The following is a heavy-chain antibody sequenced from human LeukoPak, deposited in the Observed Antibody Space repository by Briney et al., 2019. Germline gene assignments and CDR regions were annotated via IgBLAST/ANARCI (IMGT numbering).Heavy chain of an antibody. D-gene: IGHD2-2*03. J-gene: IGHJ4*02. Sequence: SETLSLTCTVSGGSISSYYWSWIRQPPGKGLEWIGYIYYSGSTNYNPSLKSRVTISVDTSKNQFSLKLSSVTAADTAVYYCARRSQLDIVVVPAAMLFDYWGQGTLVTVSS. V-gene: IGHV4-59*08. CDR2: IYYSGST. CDR1: GGSISSYY. CDR3: ARRSQLDIVVVPAAMLFDY.